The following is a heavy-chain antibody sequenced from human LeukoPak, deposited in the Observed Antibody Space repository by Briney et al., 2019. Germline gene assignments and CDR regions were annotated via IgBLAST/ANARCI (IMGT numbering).Heavy chain of an antibody. CDR1: GGSLSSYY. CDR2: IYYSGST. J-gene: IGHJ6*03. CDR3: ARVRWLQLGYYMDV. D-gene: IGHD5-24*01. V-gene: IGHV4-59*01. Sequence: SETLSLTCTVSGGSLSSYYWSWVRQPPGKGLEWVWYIYYSGSTNYNPSLKSRVTISVDTSKNQFSLKLSSVTAADTAVYYCARVRWLQLGYYMDVWGKGTTVTVSS.